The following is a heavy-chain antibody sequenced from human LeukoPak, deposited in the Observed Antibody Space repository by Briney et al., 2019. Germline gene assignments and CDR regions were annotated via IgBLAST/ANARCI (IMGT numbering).Heavy chain of an antibody. V-gene: IGHV1-18*01. CDR3: AREIKWELLGVRDAFDI. D-gene: IGHD1-26*01. J-gene: IGHJ3*02. CDR2: ISAYNGNT. CDR1: GYTFTSYS. Sequence: ASVKVSCKASGYTFTSYSISWVRQAPGQGLEWMGWISAYNGNTNYAQKLQGRVTMTTDTSTSTAYMELRSLRSDDTAGYYCAREIKWELLGVRDAFDIWGQGTMVTVSS.